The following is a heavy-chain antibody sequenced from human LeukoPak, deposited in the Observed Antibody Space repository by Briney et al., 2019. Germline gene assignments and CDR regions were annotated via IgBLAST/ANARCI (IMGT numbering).Heavy chain of an antibody. CDR3: ARGGQGDGYSADEAFDI. D-gene: IGHD5-18*01. J-gene: IGHJ3*02. Sequence: SQTLSLTCAIFGDSISSNSSWNWIRQSPSRGLEWLGRAYYRSKWYNDYVVSVKSRVNINPDTSKNQFSLQLNSVTPEDTAVYYCARGGQGDGYSADEAFDIWGQGTMVTVS. CDR2: AYYRSKWYN. CDR1: GDSISSNSS. V-gene: IGHV6-1*01.